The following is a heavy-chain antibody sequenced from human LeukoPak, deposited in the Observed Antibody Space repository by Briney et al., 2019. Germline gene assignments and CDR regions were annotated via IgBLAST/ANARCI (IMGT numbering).Heavy chain of an antibody. CDR3: ARGGRTGDYEGY. CDR2: IYSSGST. D-gene: IGHD4-17*01. CDR1: GGSLSSYY. Sequence: SETLSLTCTVSGGSLSSYYWSWIRQPAGKGLEWIGRIYSSGSTNYNPSLRSRVTMSVDTSKSQFSLRLSSVTAADTAIYYCARGGRTGDYEGYWGQGILVTVSS. J-gene: IGHJ4*02. V-gene: IGHV4-4*07.